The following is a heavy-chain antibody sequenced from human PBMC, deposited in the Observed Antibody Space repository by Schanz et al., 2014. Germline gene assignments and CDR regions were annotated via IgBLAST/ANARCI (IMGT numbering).Heavy chain of an antibody. CDR2: ISGGGVTT. CDR1: GFNFSDYA. V-gene: IGHV3-23*01. D-gene: IGHD3-10*01. CDR3: AKDCPGGSGSYSADGGMDV. J-gene: IGHJ6*02. Sequence: VHLLESGGGLVEPGGSLRLSCAASGFNFSDYAMCWVRQAPGKGLEWVSAISGGGVTTYYTDSVKGRFTISRDNSKSALYLQMNSLRAEDTAVYYCAKDCPGGSGSYSADGGMDVWGQGTTVTVSS.